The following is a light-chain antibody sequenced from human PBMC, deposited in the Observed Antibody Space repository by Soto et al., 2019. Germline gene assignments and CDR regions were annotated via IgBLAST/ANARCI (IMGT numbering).Light chain of an antibody. J-gene: IGKJ5*01. CDR3: QKPNSAPHT. Sequence: DIQMTQSPSSLSASVGDRVTITCRASQGISNGLAWYQQKPGKVPKLLIYAASTLQPGVPSRFSGSGSGTDFTLTISSLQPEDVATYYCQKPNSAPHTFGQGTRLEIK. CDR2: AAS. CDR1: QGISNG. V-gene: IGKV1-27*01.